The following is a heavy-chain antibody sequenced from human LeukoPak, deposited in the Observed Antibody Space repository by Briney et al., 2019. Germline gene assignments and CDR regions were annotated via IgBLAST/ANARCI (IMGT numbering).Heavy chain of an antibody. CDR2: IDPSDSYT. CDR1: GYSFTSYW. D-gene: IGHD3-10*01. V-gene: IGHV5-10-1*01. CDR3: ARLKRTNYYGSGSPFDY. Sequence: GESLKISCKGSGYSFTSYWISWVRQMPGKGLEWMGRIDPSDSYTNYSPSLQGHVTISADKSISTAYLQWSSLKASDTAMYYCARLKRTNYYGSGSPFDYWGQGTLVTVSS. J-gene: IGHJ4*02.